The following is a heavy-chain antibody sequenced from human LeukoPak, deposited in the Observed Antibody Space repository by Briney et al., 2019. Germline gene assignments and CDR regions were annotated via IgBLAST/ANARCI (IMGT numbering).Heavy chain of an antibody. CDR3: ARSPLMVRPQAYYFDY. Sequence: KPSETLSLTCTVSGYSISSGYYWGWIRQPPWKGLEWIGSIYHSGSTYYNPSLKSRVTISVDTSKNQSSLKLSSVTAADTAVYYCARSPLMVRPQAYYFDYWGQGTLVTVSS. CDR2: IYHSGST. D-gene: IGHD3-10*01. J-gene: IGHJ4*02. V-gene: IGHV4-38-2*02. CDR1: GYSISSGYY.